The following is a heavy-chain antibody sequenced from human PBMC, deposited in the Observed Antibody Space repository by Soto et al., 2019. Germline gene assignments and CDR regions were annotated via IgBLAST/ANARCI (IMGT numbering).Heavy chain of an antibody. J-gene: IGHJ3*02. CDR1: GGSIHSFY. D-gene: IGHD4-17*01. V-gene: IGHV4-59*08. CDR2: IYYSGST. Sequence: ETPSLTRPFSGGSIHSFYWSWVRAPPGEGLGGVGYIYYSGSTNYNPSLKSRVTISVDTSKNQFSLKLSSVTAADTAVYYCASLFDYGDYGSYGVNPQDDAFDIWGQGTMVTVSS. CDR3: ASLFDYGDYGSYGVNPQDDAFDI.